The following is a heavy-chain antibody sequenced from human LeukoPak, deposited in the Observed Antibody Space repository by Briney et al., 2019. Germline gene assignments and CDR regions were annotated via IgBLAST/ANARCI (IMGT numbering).Heavy chain of an antibody. Sequence: SGTLSLTCTVSGGSISSGAYYWSWVRQHPEKGLDWIGYIGYTGDTYYNPSLRSRVTISIDTSKTHFSLRLSSVTAADTAVYYCARVEAATTNPRFDFWGQGTLVTVSS. J-gene: IGHJ4*02. CDR1: GGSISSGAYY. V-gene: IGHV4-31*03. CDR3: ARVEAATTNPRFDF. CDR2: IGYTGDT. D-gene: IGHD1-1*01.